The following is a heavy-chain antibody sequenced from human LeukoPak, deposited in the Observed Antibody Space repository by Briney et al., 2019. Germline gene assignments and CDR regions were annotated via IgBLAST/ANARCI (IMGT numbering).Heavy chain of an antibody. CDR2: INTNTGNP. D-gene: IGHD3-10*01. V-gene: IGHV7-4-1*02. Sequence: ASVKVSCKASGYTFTSYAMNWVRQAPGQGLEWMGWINTNTGNPTYAQGFTGRFVFSLDTSVSTAYLQISSLKAEDTAVYYCARVIYYGSGSYYRSFDYWGQGTLVTVSS. CDR3: ARVIYYGSGSYYRSFDY. J-gene: IGHJ4*02. CDR1: GYTFTSYA.